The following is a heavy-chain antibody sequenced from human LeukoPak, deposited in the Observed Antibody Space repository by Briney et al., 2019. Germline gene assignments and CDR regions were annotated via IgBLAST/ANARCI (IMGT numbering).Heavy chain of an antibody. CDR1: GFTFSSYG. Sequence: GGSLRLSCAASGFTFSSYGMHWVRQAPGKGLEWVAVISYDGSNKYYADSVKGRFTISRDNSKNTLYLQMNSLRAEDTAVYYCAKRPVRGVNYFDYWGQGTLVTVSS. J-gene: IGHJ4*02. CDR2: ISYDGSNK. V-gene: IGHV3-30*18. D-gene: IGHD3-10*01. CDR3: AKRPVRGVNYFDY.